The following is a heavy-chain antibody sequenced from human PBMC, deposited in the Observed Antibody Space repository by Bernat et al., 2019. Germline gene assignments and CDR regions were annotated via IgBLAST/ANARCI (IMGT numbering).Heavy chain of an antibody. D-gene: IGHD3-3*01. CDR1: GFTFSNAW. Sequence: EVQPVESGGGLVKPGGSLRLSCAASGFTFSNAWMSWVRQAPGKGLEWVGRIKSKTDGGTTDYAAPVKGRFTISRDNSKNTLYLQMNSLKTEDTAVYYCTTDTSTIFGVVITNFDYWGQGTLVTVSS. CDR2: IKSKTDGGTT. J-gene: IGHJ4*02. V-gene: IGHV3-15*01. CDR3: TTDTSTIFGVVITNFDY.